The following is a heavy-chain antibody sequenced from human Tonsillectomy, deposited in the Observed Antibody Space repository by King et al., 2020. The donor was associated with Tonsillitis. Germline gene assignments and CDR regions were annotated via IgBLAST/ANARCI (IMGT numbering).Heavy chain of an antibody. CDR3: ARGGANWFDP. CDR2: ISPICGTL. J-gene: IGHJ5*02. V-gene: IGHV1-69*01. CDR1: GGTFSTYA. Sequence: GQLVQSGAEVKKPGSSVKVSCKASGGTFSTYAISWVRQAPGQGLEWMGGISPICGTLNYAQKFQGRVTITAADSKSTAYMELSSLRSEYTAVYYGARGGANWFDPWGQGTLVTVSS.